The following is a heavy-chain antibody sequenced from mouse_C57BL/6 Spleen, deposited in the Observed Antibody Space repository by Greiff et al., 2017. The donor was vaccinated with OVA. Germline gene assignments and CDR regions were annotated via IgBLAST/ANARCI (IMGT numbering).Heavy chain of an antibody. CDR3: ARVTTVVADYFDY. Sequence: EVKVEESGGGLVKPGGSLKLSCAASGFTFSSYAMSWVRQTPEKRLEWVATISDGGSYTYYQDNVKGRFTISRDNAKNNLYLQMSHLKSEDTAMYYCARVTTVVADYFDYWGQGTTLTVSS. V-gene: IGHV5-4*03. D-gene: IGHD1-1*01. CDR1: GFTFSSYA. J-gene: IGHJ2*01. CDR2: ISDGGSYT.